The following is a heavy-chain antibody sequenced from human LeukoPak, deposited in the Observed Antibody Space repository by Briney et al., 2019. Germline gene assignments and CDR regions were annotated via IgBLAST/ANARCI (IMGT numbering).Heavy chain of an antibody. Sequence: SETLSLICTVSGGSISSSGYYWGWVRQPPGKGLEWIGIIYFSGTTYYNPSLKSRVTISVDTSKNQFSLKPNSVTAADTAVYYCARLVDYYDSRGYFDYWGQGALVTVSS. J-gene: IGHJ4*02. CDR3: ARLVDYYDSRGYFDY. D-gene: IGHD3-22*01. V-gene: IGHV4-39*01. CDR2: IYFSGTT. CDR1: GGSISSSGYY.